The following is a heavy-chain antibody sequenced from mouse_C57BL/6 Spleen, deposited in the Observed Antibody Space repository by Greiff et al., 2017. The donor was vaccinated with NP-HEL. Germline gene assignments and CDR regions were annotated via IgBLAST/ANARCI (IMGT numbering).Heavy chain of an antibody. Sequence: EVQLQQSGPELVKPGASVKIPCKASGYTFTDYNMDWVKQSHGKSLEWIGDINPNNGGTIYNQKFKGKATLTVDKSSSTAYMELRSLTSEDTAVYYCARLEADYGSSHVDYWGQGTTLTVSS. CDR2: INPNNGGT. D-gene: IGHD1-1*01. J-gene: IGHJ2*01. CDR1: GYTFTDYN. V-gene: IGHV1-18*01. CDR3: ARLEADYGSSHVDY.